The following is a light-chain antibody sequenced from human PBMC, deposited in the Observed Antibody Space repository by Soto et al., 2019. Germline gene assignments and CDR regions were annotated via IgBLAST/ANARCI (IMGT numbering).Light chain of an antibody. V-gene: IGKV1-5*03. CDR1: QSIGTW. CDR3: QQYKSYSSIT. CDR2: KAS. J-gene: IGKJ5*01. Sequence: DIQMTQSPSTLSASVGDRVTITCRASQSIGTWLAWYQQKPGKAPNLLIYKASNVQSGVPSRFSGSGSGTEFTLTISCLQPDDFATYYCQQYKSYSSITFGQGTRLEIK.